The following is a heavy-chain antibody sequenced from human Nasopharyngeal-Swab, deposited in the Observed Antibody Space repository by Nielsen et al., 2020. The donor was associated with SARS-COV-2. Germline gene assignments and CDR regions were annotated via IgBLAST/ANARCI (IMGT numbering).Heavy chain of an antibody. CDR1: GYTFTTYN. CDR2: INPSGGDT. CDR3: ANRRLEGIDV. D-gene: IGHD1-1*01. V-gene: IGHV1-46*01. Sequence: ASVKVSCKASGYTFTTYNVHWVRQAPGQGLEWMGRINPSGGDTGYAQKFQGRATMTRDTSTSTVYMEVSSLRSEDTAVYYCANRRLEGIDVWGQGTTVTVSS. J-gene: IGHJ6*02.